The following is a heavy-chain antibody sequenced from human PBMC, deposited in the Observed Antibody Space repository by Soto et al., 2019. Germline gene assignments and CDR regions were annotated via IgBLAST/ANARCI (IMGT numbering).Heavy chain of an antibody. D-gene: IGHD6-19*01. J-gene: IGHJ4*02. V-gene: IGHV3-30*18. CDR3: AKTGAGAAMGYHFDC. CDR1: GFTFSSYG. Sequence: QVQLVESGGGVVQPGTSLRLSCAASGFTFSSYGIYWVRQAPGKGLEWVAVISHNGVNKQYADAVKGRFTISRDNSKNTLYLQMSSLRPDDTAFYYGAKTGAGAAMGYHFDCWGQGTRVTVSS. CDR2: ISHNGVNK.